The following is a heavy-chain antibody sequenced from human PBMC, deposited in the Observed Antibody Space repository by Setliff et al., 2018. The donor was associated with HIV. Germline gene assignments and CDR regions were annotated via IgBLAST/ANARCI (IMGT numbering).Heavy chain of an antibody. CDR2: IVVGSGNT. Sequence: SVKVSCKASGFTFTNSAVQWVRQARGQRLEWIGWIVVGSGNTNYAQKFQERVTITRDMSTSRAYMELSSLRSDDTAVYYCARELKSSSGWYGYFCMDVWGKGTTVTVSS. J-gene: IGHJ6*03. CDR3: ARELKSSSGWYGYFCMDV. D-gene: IGHD6-19*01. CDR1: GFTFTNSA. V-gene: IGHV1-58*01.